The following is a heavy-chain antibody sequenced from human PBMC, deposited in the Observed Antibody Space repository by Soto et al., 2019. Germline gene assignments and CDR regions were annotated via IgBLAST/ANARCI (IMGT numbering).Heavy chain of an antibody. CDR3: AEDGSSVTYYHYLDV. CDR2: INAGGDAT. CDR1: GFTFSSHA. V-gene: IGHV3-23*01. Sequence: EEQLLESGGGLVQPGGSVRLSCAASGFTFSSHAMTWVRQAPGEGLEWVSTINAGGDATWYADSVKGRFTISRDNSKDTVSLQMDSLRVDGTALYYCAEDGSSVTYYHYLDVWVKGTTVTVSS. D-gene: IGHD3-10*01. J-gene: IGHJ6*03.